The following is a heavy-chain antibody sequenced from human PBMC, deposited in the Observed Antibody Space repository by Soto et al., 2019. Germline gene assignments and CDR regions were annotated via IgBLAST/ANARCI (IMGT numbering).Heavy chain of an antibody. V-gene: IGHV3-30*18. CDR1: GFTFSSYG. J-gene: IGHJ4*02. Sequence: QVPLVESGGGVVQPGRSLRLSCAASGFTFSSYGMHWVRQAPGKGLEWVAVISYDGSNKYYADSVKGRFTISRDNSKNTLYLQMDSLRAEDTAVYYCAKDRPGITCAYFDYWGQGTLVTVSA. CDR3: AKDRPGITCAYFDY. CDR2: ISYDGSNK. D-gene: IGHD1-20*01.